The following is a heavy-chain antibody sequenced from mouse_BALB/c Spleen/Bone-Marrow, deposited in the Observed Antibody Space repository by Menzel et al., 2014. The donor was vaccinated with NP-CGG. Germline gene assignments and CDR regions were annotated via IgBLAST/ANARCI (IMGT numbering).Heavy chain of an antibody. CDR2: IDPYDSET. V-gene: IGHV1-52*01. J-gene: IGHJ3*01. CDR3: ARGRDYDVFAY. Sequence: VKLQESGAELVRPGASVKLSCKASGYTFTSYWMNWVKQRPEQGLEWIGRIDPYDSETHYNQKFKDKAILTVDKSSSTAYMQRSSLTSEDSAVYYCARGRDYDVFAYWGQGTLVTVSA. CDR1: GYTFTSYW. D-gene: IGHD2-4*01.